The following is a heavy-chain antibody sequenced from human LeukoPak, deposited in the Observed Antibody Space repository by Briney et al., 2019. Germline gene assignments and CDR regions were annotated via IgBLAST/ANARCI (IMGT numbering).Heavy chain of an antibody. V-gene: IGHV1-18*01. CDR1: GYTFTSYG. J-gene: IGHJ6*03. CDR3: ARDGICNSTSCLYYYYYYMDV. CDR2: ISAYNGNT. Sequence: GASVKVSCKASGYTFTSYGISWVRQAPGQGLEWMGWISAYNGNTNYAQKLQGRVTMTTDTSTSTAYMELRSLRSDDTAVYYCARDGICNSTSCLYYYYYYMDVWGKGTTVTISS. D-gene: IGHD2-2*01.